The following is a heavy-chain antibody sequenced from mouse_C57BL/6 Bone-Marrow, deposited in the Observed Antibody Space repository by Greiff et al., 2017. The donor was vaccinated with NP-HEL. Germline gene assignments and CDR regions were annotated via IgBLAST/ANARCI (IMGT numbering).Heavy chain of an antibody. D-gene: IGHD1-1*01. CDR2: IYPGDGDT. Sequence: VQLQESGAELVKPGASVKLSCKASGYAFSSYWMNWVKQRPGKGLEWIGQIYPGDGDTNYTGKFKGKATLTADKSSSTAYMQLSSLTSVYSAVYVCAPNYYGFYAMDYWGQGTSVTVSS. CDR3: APNYYGFYAMDY. J-gene: IGHJ4*01. V-gene: IGHV1-80*01. CDR1: GYAFSSYW.